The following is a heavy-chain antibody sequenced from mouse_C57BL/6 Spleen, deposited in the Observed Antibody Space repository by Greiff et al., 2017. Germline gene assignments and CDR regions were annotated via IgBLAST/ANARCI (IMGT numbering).Heavy chain of an antibody. CDR3: ARTRYGNNGGYFDY. CDR1: GYTFTDYT. Sequence: QVQLQQSDAELVKPGASVKISCKASGYTFTDYTIHWMKQRPEQGLEWIGDIYPRDGSTKYNEKFKGKATLTADKSSSTAYMQLNSLTSEDSSVYFYARTRYGNNGGYFDYWGQGTTLTVSS. V-gene: IGHV1-78*01. D-gene: IGHD2-10*02. CDR2: IYPRDGST. J-gene: IGHJ2*01.